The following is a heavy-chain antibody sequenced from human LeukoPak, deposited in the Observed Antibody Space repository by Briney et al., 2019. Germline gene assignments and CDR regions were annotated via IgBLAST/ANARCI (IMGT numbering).Heavy chain of an antibody. V-gene: IGHV1-8*01. CDR1: GYTFTSYD. Sequence: ASVKVSCKASGYTFTSYDINWVRQATGQGLEWMGWMNPNSGNTGYAQKFQGRLTMTRNTSISTVYMELNSLRSEDTAAYYCARQTCTSTSCFARWFDPWGQGTLVTVSS. CDR3: ARQTCTSTSCFARWFDP. J-gene: IGHJ5*02. D-gene: IGHD2-2*01. CDR2: MNPNSGNT.